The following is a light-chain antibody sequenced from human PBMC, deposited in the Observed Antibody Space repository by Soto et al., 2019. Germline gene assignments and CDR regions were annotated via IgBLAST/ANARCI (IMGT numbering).Light chain of an antibody. CDR2: DAF. CDR1: QSCSSY. V-gene: IGKV3-11*01. CDR3: HQRSDWPAIT. J-gene: IGKJ5*01. Sequence: DIGLTQSPAALSFSTRERATLSCRASQSCSSYLACLQQNPCQATRLLIYDAFIRATGIPATFSGSGSGTGVTLTISSREQEEFAVHYCHQRSDWPAITFGQRTRREIK.